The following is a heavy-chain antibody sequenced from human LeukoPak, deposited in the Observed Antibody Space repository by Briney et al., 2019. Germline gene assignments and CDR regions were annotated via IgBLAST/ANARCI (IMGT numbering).Heavy chain of an antibody. Sequence: ASVKVSCKASGYTFSNYGVSWVRQAPGQGLEWMGWISAYNGNTVSAQKLQGRVTMTRDMSTSTVYMELSSLRSEDTAVYYCARALEYSSSAGPYYYYYMDVWGKGTTVTVSS. CDR3: ARALEYSSSAGPYYYYYMDV. CDR2: ISAYNGNT. D-gene: IGHD6-6*01. CDR1: GYTFSNYG. V-gene: IGHV1-18*01. J-gene: IGHJ6*03.